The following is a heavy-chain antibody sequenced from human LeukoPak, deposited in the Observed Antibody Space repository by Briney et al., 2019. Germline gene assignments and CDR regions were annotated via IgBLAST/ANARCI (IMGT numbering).Heavy chain of an antibody. J-gene: IGHJ4*02. CDR1: GFTFSSYG. CDR2: IYKGGST. V-gene: IGHV3-66*01. Sequence: GGSLRLSCAASGFTFSSYGMHWVRQAPGRGLEWVSLIYKGGSTYYADSVKGRFTVSRDNSKNTLYLQMNSLKTEDTAVYYCAREEGPLDYWGQGTLVTVSS. CDR3: AREEGPLDY.